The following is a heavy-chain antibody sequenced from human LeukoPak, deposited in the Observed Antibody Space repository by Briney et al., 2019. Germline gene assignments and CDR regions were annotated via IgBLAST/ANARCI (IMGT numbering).Heavy chain of an antibody. V-gene: IGHV3-23*01. J-gene: IGHJ3*01. CDR2: ISNSGGNT. CDR3: AKDPVMTGGAWDV. Sequence: GGSLRLSCAASGFTFRSYAMSWFRQAPGKGLEWVATISNSGGNTYYADSVKGRFTISRDNSKNTLYLQMNSLRAEDTALYYCAKDPVMTGGAWDVWGQGTMVTVSS. D-gene: IGHD3-16*01. CDR1: GFTFRSYA.